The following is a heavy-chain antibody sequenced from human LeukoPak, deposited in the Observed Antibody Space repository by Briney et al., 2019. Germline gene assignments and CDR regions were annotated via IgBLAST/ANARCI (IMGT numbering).Heavy chain of an antibody. CDR2: IIPIFGTA. V-gene: IGHV1-69*13. CDR1: GGTFSSYA. J-gene: IGHJ4*02. Sequence: EASVKASCKASGGTFSSYAISWVRQAPGQGLEWMGGIIPIFGTANYAQKFQGRVTITADESTSTAYMELSSLRSEDTAVYYCARDYGRSRYFDYWGQGTLVTVSS. CDR3: ARDYGRSRYFDY. D-gene: IGHD4-17*01.